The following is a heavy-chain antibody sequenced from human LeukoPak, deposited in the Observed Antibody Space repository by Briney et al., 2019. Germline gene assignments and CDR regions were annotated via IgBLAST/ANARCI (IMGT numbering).Heavy chain of an antibody. Sequence: GGSLRLSCAASGFTSSSYAMHWVRQAPGKGLEWVAVISYDGSNKYYADSVRGRFTISRDDAKNSLYLQMNSLRAEDTAIYYCAREPTVTTSGYWGQGTLVTVSS. CDR2: ISYDGSNK. D-gene: IGHD4-17*01. CDR1: GFTSSSYA. CDR3: AREPTVTTSGY. J-gene: IGHJ4*02. V-gene: IGHV3-30-3*01.